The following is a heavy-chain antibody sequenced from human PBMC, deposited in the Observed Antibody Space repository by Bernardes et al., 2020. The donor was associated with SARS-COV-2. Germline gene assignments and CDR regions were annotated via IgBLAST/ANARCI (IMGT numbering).Heavy chain of an antibody. CDR1: GFIFSSFS. D-gene: IGHD6-13*01. CDR3: ARVGSSSWPGLDY. Sequence: GGSLRLSCAASGFIFSSFSFHWVRQAPGKGLEWVSSISGSSSYIYYADSVKGRFTISRDNTKNSLYLHMNNLRAEDTAVYYCARVGSSSWPGLDYWGQGTPVTVSS. CDR2: ISGSSSYI. J-gene: IGHJ4*02. V-gene: IGHV3-21*06.